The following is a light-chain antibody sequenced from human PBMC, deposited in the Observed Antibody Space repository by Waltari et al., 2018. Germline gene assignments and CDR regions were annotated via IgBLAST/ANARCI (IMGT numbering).Light chain of an antibody. CDR1: QSISGW. Sequence: DIQMTQSPSTLSASVGDRVLITCRASQSISGWLAWYQQKPGKAPTLLIYKATALESGVPSRFSGRESGTEFTLTISSLQPDDFATYYCQQYSRTPWTCGQGTKVEIK. CDR2: KAT. CDR3: QQYSRTPWT. V-gene: IGKV1-5*03. J-gene: IGKJ1*01.